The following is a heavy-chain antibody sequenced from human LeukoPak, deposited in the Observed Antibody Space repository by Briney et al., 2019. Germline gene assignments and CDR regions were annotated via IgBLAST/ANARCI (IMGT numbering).Heavy chain of an antibody. Sequence: PSQTLSLTCTVSGASIKSDSFYWSWIRQPAGKGLEWFGRIYNSGSTNYNPSLKSRVTITVDTSKNQFSLKLSSVTAADTAVYYCARPALRIRWNNWFDPWGQGTLVTVSS. J-gene: IGHJ5*02. D-gene: IGHD4-23*01. CDR3: ARPALRIRWNNWFDP. CDR1: GASIKSDSFY. CDR2: IYNSGST. V-gene: IGHV4-61*02.